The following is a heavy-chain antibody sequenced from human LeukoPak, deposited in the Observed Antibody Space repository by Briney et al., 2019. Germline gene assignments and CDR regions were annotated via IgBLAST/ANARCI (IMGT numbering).Heavy chain of an antibody. J-gene: IGHJ3*02. CDR3: ARPIRYDILTGYSDAFDI. D-gene: IGHD3-9*01. CDR2: ISSSSSYI. V-gene: IGHV3-21*04. Sequence: GGSLRLSCAASGFTFSSYSMNWVRQAPGKGLEWVSSISSSSSYIYYADSVKGRFTISRGNAKNSLYLQMNSLRAEDTAVYYCARPIRYDILTGYSDAFDIWGQGTMVTVSS. CDR1: GFTFSSYS.